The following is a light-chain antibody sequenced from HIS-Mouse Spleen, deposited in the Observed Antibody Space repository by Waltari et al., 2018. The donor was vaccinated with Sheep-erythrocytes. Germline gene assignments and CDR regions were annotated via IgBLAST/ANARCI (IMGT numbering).Light chain of an antibody. CDR1: NLGDKY. CDR2: QDS. J-gene: IGLJ2*01. CDR3: QAWDSSTAV. V-gene: IGLV3-1*01. Sequence: SYELTQPPSVSVSPGQTASITCSGDNLGDKYACWYQQKPGTSPVLVIYQDSKRPSGIPERFSGSNSGNTATLTISGTQAMDEADYYCQAWDSSTAVFGGGTKLTVL.